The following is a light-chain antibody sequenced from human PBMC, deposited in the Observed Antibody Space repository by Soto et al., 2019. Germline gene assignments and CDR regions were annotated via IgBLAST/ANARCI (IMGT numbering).Light chain of an antibody. J-gene: IGLJ2*01. V-gene: IGLV3-1*01. CDR3: QAWDSSTAGVV. CDR2: QDS. Sequence: SSELTQPPSVSVSPGQTASITCSGDKWGDKYACWYQQKPGQSPVLVIYQDSKRPSGIPERFSGSNSGNTATLTISGTQAMDEADYYCQAWDSSTAGVVFGGGTKLTVL. CDR1: KWGDKY.